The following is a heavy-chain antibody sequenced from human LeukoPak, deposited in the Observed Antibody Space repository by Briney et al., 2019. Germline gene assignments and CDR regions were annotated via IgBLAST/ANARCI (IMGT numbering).Heavy chain of an antibody. V-gene: IGHV3-21*01. CDR2: ITRSSSYI. Sequence: PSETLSLTCAVYGESFSGYYWSWIRQPPGKGLEWVSSITRSSSYIYYADSVKGRFTISRDNAKNSLFLQMNSLRAEDTAVYYCARQTIIYGDYSDYWGQGTLVTVSS. D-gene: IGHD4/OR15-4a*01. J-gene: IGHJ4*02. CDR1: GESFSGYY. CDR3: ARQTIIYGDYSDY.